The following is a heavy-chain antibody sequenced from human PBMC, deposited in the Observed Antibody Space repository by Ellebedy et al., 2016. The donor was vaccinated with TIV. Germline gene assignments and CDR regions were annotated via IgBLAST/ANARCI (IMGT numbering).Heavy chain of an antibody. CDR1: GYSFTSYW. CDR2: IYPGDSDT. J-gene: IGHJ4*02. V-gene: IGHV5-51*01. Sequence: GESLKISXKGSGYSFTSYWIGWVRQMPGKGLEWMGIIYPGDSDTRYSPSFQGQVTISADKSISTAYLQWSSLKASDTAMYYCATSRIAARPGGDYWGQGTLVTVSS. D-gene: IGHD6-6*01. CDR3: ATSRIAARPGGDY.